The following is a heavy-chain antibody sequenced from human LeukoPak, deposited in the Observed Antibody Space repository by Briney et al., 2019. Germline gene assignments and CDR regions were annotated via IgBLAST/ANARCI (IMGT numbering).Heavy chain of an antibody. J-gene: IGHJ4*02. Sequence: PGGSLRLSCAASGFTFSSYWMSWVRQAPGKGLEWVANIKQDGSEKYYVDSVKGRFTISRDNAKNSLYLQMNSLRAEDTAVYYCARSALIHCSSTSCYGSWGQGTLVTVSS. CDR3: ARSALIHCSSTSCYGS. V-gene: IGHV3-7*01. D-gene: IGHD2-2*01. CDR2: IKQDGSEK. CDR1: GFTFSSYW.